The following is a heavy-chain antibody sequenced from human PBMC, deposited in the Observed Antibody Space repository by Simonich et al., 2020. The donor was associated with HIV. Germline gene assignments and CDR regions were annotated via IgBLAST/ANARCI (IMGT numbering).Heavy chain of an antibody. D-gene: IGHD3-10*01. V-gene: IGHV4-34*01. CDR3: ARHVSNYYGSGTYYKRGVWFDP. CDR2: INHSGST. Sequence: QVQLQQWGAGLLKPSATLSLTCAVYGGSFSGYYWNWIRQPPGKGLEWIGEINHSGSTDYNSSLKSRVTISVDTSKNQFSLKLSSVTAADTAVYYCARHVSNYYGSGTYYKRGVWFDPWGQGTLVTVSS. CDR1: GGSFSGYY. J-gene: IGHJ5*02.